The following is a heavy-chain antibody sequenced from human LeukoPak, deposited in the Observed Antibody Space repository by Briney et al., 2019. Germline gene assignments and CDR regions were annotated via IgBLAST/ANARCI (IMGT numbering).Heavy chain of an antibody. CDR3: ASLRSDFWSGSNWFDP. V-gene: IGHV1-69*13. Sequence: GASVKVSCKASGGTFSSYAISWVRQAPGQGLEWMGGIIPIFGTANYAQKFQGRVTITADESTSTAYMELSSLRSEDTAVYYCASLRSDFWSGSNWFDPWGQGTLVTVSS. J-gene: IGHJ5*02. D-gene: IGHD3-3*01. CDR2: IIPIFGTA. CDR1: GGTFSSYA.